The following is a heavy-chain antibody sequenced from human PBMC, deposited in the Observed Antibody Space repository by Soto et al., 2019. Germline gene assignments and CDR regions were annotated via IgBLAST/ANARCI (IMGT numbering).Heavy chain of an antibody. V-gene: IGHV1-58*01. CDR1: GFTFTSSA. J-gene: IGHJ3*02. Sequence: SVKVSCKASGFTFTSSAVQWVRQARGQRLEWIGWIVVGSGNTNYAQKFQERVTITRDMSTSTAYMELSSLRSEDTAVYYCAAVSRSDYDSSGPYSHPWDAFYIWGQGTMVTVSS. CDR3: AAVSRSDYDSSGPYSHPWDAFYI. D-gene: IGHD3-22*01. CDR2: IVVGSGNT.